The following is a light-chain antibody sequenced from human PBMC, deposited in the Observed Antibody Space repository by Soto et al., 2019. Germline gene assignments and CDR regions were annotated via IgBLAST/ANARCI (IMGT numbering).Light chain of an antibody. J-gene: IGKJ1*01. V-gene: IGKV3-15*01. CDR3: QHYNDWSPTWT. Sequence: EIVMTQSPATLSVSPGERATLSCRASQSVSSKLAWYQQKAGRAPRVLIYGASTRATGIPARLSGSGSGTEFTLTISSLQSEDFAVYYCQHYNDWSPTWTFGQGTKVDIK. CDR2: GAS. CDR1: QSVSSK.